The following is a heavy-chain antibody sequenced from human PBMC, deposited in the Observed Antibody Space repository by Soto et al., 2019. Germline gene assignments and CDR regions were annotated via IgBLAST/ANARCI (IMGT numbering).Heavy chain of an antibody. J-gene: IGHJ4*02. CDR1: GDSSNNRSYY. CDR3: ARQRTSVVTQAYFDS. D-gene: IGHD2-21*02. CDR2: IYYSGST. Sequence: SESLSVTGTVPGDSSNNRSYYWGWILQPPGKGLEWIGSIYYSGSTYNNPSLKSRVSMSVDTSKNQFSLKLRSVTAADTALYYCARQRTSVVTQAYFDSWGQGSLVTVSS. V-gene: IGHV4-39*01.